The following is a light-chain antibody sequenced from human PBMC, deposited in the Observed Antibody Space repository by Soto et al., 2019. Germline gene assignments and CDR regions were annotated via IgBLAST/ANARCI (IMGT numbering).Light chain of an antibody. CDR2: SAS. V-gene: IGKV3-20*01. CDR3: HQSGISPLT. Sequence: EIVLTQFPGTLSLSPGERATLSCRASQSLHSNFLVWYQQKPGQAPSLLISSASRRATGIPDRFSGSGSGTDFTLTISRLDPEDCAVYYCHQSGISPLTFGPGTRVDVK. CDR1: QSLHSNF. J-gene: IGKJ3*01.